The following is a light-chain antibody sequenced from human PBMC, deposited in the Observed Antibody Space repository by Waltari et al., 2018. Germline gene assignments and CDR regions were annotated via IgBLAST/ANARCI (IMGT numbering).Light chain of an antibody. CDR2: AAA. CDR3: QQYYNYPFT. V-gene: IGKV1-8*01. Sequence: AIRMTQSPSSCSASTGDRVTITCRASQDIASFLAWYQQKPGKAPNLLIYAAATLQSGVPSRFSGSGSGTDFTLTISWLQSEDFATYYCQQYYNYPFTFGPGTKVDIK. CDR1: QDIASF. J-gene: IGKJ3*01.